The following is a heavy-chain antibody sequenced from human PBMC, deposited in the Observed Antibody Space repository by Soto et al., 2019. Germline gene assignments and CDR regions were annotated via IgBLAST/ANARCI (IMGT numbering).Heavy chain of an antibody. V-gene: IGHV1-2*04. Sequence: ASVKVSCKASGYTFTGYYMHWVRQAPGQGLEWMGWINPNSGGTNYAQKFQGWVTMTRDTSISTAYMELSRLRSDDTAVYYCVRAADIVVVPAAMYYYYGMDVWGQGTTVTVSS. D-gene: IGHD2-2*01. CDR3: VRAADIVVVPAAMYYYYGMDV. J-gene: IGHJ6*02. CDR2: INPNSGGT. CDR1: GYTFTGYY.